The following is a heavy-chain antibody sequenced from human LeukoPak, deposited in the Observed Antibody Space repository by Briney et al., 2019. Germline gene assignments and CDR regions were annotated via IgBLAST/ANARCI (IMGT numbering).Heavy chain of an antibody. J-gene: IGHJ4*02. Sequence: ASVKVSCKASGYTFTAYYMHWVRQAPGQRFEWMGTINPNGGYTSFAQKFQGRVTMTRDTSTTTVYMEVSSLRSEDTAVYYCARDLSGPTVTTPDYWGQGTLVTVSS. V-gene: IGHV1-46*01. CDR3: ARDLSGPTVTTPDY. CDR2: INPNGGYT. CDR1: GYTFTAYY. D-gene: IGHD1-1*01.